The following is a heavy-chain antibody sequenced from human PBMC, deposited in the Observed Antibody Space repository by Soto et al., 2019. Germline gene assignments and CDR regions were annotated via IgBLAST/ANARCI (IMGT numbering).Heavy chain of an antibody. Sequence: GESLKISCAASGFTFSSYAMSWVRQAPGKGLEWVSAISGSGGSTYYADSVKGRFTISRDNSKNTLYLQMNSLRAEDTAVYYCAKDIHGAAAEFDYWGQGTLVTVSS. CDR1: GFTFSSYA. CDR3: AKDIHGAAAEFDY. D-gene: IGHD6-13*01. CDR2: ISGSGGST. V-gene: IGHV3-23*01. J-gene: IGHJ4*02.